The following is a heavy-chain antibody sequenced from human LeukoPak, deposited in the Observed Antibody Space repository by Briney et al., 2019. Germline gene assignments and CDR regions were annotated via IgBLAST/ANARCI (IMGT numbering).Heavy chain of an antibody. CDR2: IIPIFGTA. Sequence: SVKVSCKASGGTFSSYAISWVRQAPGQGLEWMGGIIPIFGTANYAQKFQGRVTITADESTSTAYMELSSLRSEDTAVYYCASVGERRDGYNYFDYWGQGTLVTVSS. CDR3: ASVGERRDGYNYFDY. D-gene: IGHD5-24*01. CDR1: GGTFSSYA. J-gene: IGHJ4*02. V-gene: IGHV1-69*13.